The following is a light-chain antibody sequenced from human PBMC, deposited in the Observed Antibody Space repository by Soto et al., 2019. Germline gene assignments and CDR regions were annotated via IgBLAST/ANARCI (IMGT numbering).Light chain of an antibody. CDR1: QSVTNSY. CDR3: QQYASSPRT. J-gene: IGKJ1*01. V-gene: IGKV3-20*01. Sequence: EILLTQSPGTLSLSPGERATLSCRASQSVTNSYLSWYQQKPGQAPRLLIYGASSRATAIPDRFSGSGSGTDFALAISRLEPEHFAVYYCQQYASSPRTFGQGTKVEIK. CDR2: GAS.